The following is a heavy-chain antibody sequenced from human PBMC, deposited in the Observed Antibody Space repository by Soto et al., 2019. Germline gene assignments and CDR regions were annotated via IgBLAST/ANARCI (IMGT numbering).Heavy chain of an antibody. CDR1: GGSISSYY. V-gene: IGHV4-59*01. Sequence: PSETLSLTCTVSGGSISSYYWSWIRQPPGKGLEWIGYIYYSGSTNYNPSLKSRVTISVDTSKNQFSLKLSSVTAADTAVYYCARAAWNNWSHSSGQGTLVTVSS. J-gene: IGHJ5*01. CDR2: IYYSGST. D-gene: IGHD1-1*01. CDR3: ARAAWNNWSHS.